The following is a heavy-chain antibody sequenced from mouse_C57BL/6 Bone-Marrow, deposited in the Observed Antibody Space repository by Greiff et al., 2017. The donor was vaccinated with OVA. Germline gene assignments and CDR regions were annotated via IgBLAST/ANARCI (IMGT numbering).Heavy chain of an antibody. CDR3: ARSFYFDY. Sequence: VQLQESGPELVKPGASVKISCKASGYAFSSSWMNWVKQRPGKGLEWIGRIYPGDGDTNYNGKFKGKATLTADKSSSTAYMQLSNLTSEDSAVYFCARSFYFDYWGQGTTLTVSS. CDR2: IYPGDGDT. J-gene: IGHJ2*01. V-gene: IGHV1-82*01. CDR1: GYAFSSSW.